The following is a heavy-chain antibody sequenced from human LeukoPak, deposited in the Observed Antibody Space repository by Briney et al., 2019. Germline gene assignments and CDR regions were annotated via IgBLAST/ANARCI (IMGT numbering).Heavy chain of an antibody. D-gene: IGHD3-22*01. Sequence: GASVTVSCKAAGYTLTSYGINWVRQAPGQGLEWMGWISAYNGNTNYAQKFQGRVTMTTDTSTSTAYMELRSLKSDDTAFYYCARDGYYDSSGPYQHWGQGTLVTVSS. CDR2: ISAYNGNT. V-gene: IGHV1-18*01. CDR1: GYTLTSYG. CDR3: ARDGYYDSSGPYQH. J-gene: IGHJ1*01.